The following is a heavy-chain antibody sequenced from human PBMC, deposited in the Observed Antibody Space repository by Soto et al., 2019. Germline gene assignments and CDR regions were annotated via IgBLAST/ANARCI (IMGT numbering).Heavy chain of an antibody. CDR2: IYTTGCT. CDR3: AGRWDDYYGSGSYYAAYAAFDI. V-gene: IGHV4-4*07. CDR1: GGSISSYY. D-gene: IGHD3-10*01. J-gene: IGHJ3*02. Sequence: LSLTCTVSGGSISSYYWSWIRQPAGKGLEWIGRIYTTGCTNYNPSLKSRVTMSVDTSKNQSSLKLSSVTAADTAVYYCAGRWDDYYGSGSYYAAYAAFDIWGQGTMVTVSS.